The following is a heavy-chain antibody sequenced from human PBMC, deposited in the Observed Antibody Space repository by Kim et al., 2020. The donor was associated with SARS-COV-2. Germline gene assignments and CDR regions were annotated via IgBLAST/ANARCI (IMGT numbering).Heavy chain of an antibody. J-gene: IGHJ6*02. Sequence: AGNVNTKDSQKFQGRVPITRDTSASTAYMELSSLRSEDTAVYYCANLMDVWGQGTTVTVSS. CDR3: ANLMDV. CDR2: AGNVNT. V-gene: IGHV1-3*01.